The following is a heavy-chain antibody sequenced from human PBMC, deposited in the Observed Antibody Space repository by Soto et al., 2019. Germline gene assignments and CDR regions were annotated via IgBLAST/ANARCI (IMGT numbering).Heavy chain of an antibody. CDR1: GFTFINAW. Sequence: GGSLRLSCAAAGFTFINAWMNWVSKTPGKGLEWVGRIKSKTDGGTTDYAAPVKGRFTISRDDSKNTLYLQMNSLKTEDTAVYYCTTGVSSGYSYAPYYYGMDVWGQGTTVTVSS. D-gene: IGHD5-18*01. J-gene: IGHJ6*02. CDR3: TTGVSSGYSYAPYYYGMDV. CDR2: IKSKTDGGTT. V-gene: IGHV3-15*07.